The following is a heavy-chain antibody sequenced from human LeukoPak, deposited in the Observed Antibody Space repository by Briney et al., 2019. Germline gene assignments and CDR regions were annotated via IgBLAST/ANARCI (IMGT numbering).Heavy chain of an antibody. Sequence: ASVKVSCTASQYICTNYYMHWVPQAPGQGLEWMGWINAYRGGAKYAQKFQGRVTMSRDTSISTAYMELNKLRSEDTTVYLCTSVTLKNLGFECWGQGTLVTVSS. D-gene: IGHD3-16*01. CDR1: QYICTNYY. CDR2: INAYRGGA. V-gene: IGHV1-2*02. CDR3: TSVTLKNLGFEC. J-gene: IGHJ4*02.